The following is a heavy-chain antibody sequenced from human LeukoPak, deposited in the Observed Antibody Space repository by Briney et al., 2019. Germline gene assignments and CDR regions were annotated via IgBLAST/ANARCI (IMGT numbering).Heavy chain of an antibody. J-gene: IGHJ4*02. CDR2: INSDGSST. CDR1: GFTFSSFW. D-gene: IGHD6-13*01. V-gene: IGHV3-74*01. Sequence: GGSLRLSCAASGFTFSSFWMHWVRQAPGKGLVWVSRINSDGSSTSYADSVTGRFAISRDNAKNTLYLQMNSLRAEDTAVYYCARGRGESSSRYFDYWGQGTLVTVSS. CDR3: ARGRGESSSRYFDY.